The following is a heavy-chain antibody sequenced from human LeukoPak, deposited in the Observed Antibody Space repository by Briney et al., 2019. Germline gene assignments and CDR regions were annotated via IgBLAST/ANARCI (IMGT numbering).Heavy chain of an antibody. CDR2: ITDSGGST. CDR1: GFTFSHYS. V-gene: IGHV3-23*01. J-gene: IGHJ4*02. CDR3: AKEDTLTTVYFDY. D-gene: IGHD4-17*01. Sequence: GGSLRLSCAASGFTFSHYSIHWVRQAPGKGLEWVSAITDSGGSTYYADSVRGRFTISRDDSKNTLYLLMNSLRAEDTAVYYCAKEDTLTTVYFDYWGQGTPVTVSS.